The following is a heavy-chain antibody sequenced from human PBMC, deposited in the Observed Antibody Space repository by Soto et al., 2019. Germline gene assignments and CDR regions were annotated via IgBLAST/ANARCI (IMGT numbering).Heavy chain of an antibody. CDR2: IYYSEIP. J-gene: IGHJ4*02. CDR3: AREPLT. CDR1: GGYISSGGYY. V-gene: IGHV4-31*03. Sequence: SETLSLTCTVSGGYISSGGYYWSWLRQHPGKGLECSGYIYYSEIPYYNPALQSRVTQTVDTAKNQFSLKLRSVTDADTAVYYCAREPLTWGQGTLVTVSS.